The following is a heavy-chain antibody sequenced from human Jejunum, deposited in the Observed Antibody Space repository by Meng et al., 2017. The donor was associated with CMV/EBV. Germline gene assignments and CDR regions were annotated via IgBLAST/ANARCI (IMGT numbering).Heavy chain of an antibody. J-gene: IGHJ5*02. D-gene: IGHD5-12*01. V-gene: IGHV3-21*01. CDR1: GFSFSSYS. CDR3: VGGYSYGLA. Sequence: LRLSCATSGFSFSSYSMTWVRQAPGKGLEWVSSISSMNNYIFYADSVKGRFTISRDTANNSLHLQMNNLRVEDTGRYYCVGGYSYGLAWGQGTLVTVPQ. CDR2: ISSMNNYI.